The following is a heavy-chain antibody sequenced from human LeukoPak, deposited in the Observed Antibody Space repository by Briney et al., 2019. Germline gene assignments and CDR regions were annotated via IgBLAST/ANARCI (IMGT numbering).Heavy chain of an antibody. CDR2: INSDGSST. CDR3: ARVDCSGGSCYFDY. CDR1: GFTFSRYW. J-gene: IGHJ4*02. V-gene: IGHV3-74*01. Sequence: PGGSLRLTCAASGFTFSRYWMHWVRQTPGKGLVWVSRINSDGSSTRYADSVKDRFTISRDNAKNTLDLQMSSLRAEDTAVYYCARVDCSGGSCYFDYWGQGTLVTVSS. D-gene: IGHD2-15*01.